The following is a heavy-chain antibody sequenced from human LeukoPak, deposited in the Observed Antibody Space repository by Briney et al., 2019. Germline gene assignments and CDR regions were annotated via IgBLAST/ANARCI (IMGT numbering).Heavy chain of an antibody. Sequence: ASVKVSCKASGYTFTSYGISWVRQAPGQGLEWMGWISAYNGNTNYAQKLQGRVTMTTDTSTSTAYMELRSLRSDDTAVYYCARAPTVYSGSYYIVYWGQGTLVTVSS. CDR2: ISAYNGNT. J-gene: IGHJ4*02. CDR3: ARAPTVYSGSYYIVY. V-gene: IGHV1-18*01. CDR1: GYTFTSYG. D-gene: IGHD1-26*01.